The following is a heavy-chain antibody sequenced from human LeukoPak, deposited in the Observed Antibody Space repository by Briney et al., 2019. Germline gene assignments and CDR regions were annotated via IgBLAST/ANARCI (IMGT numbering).Heavy chain of an antibody. CDR3: ATRALRLGELSPLDY. V-gene: IGHV1-2*02. CDR2: INPNSGGT. D-gene: IGHD3-16*02. Sequence: ASVKVSCKASGYTFTGYYMHWVRQAPGQGLEWMGWINPNSGGTNYAQKFQGRVTMTRDMSISTAYMELSRLRSDDTAVYYCATRALRLGELSPLDYWGQGTLVTVSS. CDR1: GYTFTGYY. J-gene: IGHJ4*02.